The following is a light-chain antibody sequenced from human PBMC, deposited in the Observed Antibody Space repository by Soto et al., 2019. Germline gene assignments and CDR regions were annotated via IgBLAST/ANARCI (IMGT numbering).Light chain of an antibody. CDR1: SSDVGTYNL. Sequence: QSVLTQPASVSGSPGQSITISCTGTSSDVGTYNLVSWYQQHPGKAPKLMVYEGTKRPSGVSNRFSGSKSGNTASLTISGLQAEDEADYYCCSYVRSSTYVLGTGTKVTVL. CDR2: EGT. V-gene: IGLV2-23*01. CDR3: CSYVRSSTYV. J-gene: IGLJ1*01.